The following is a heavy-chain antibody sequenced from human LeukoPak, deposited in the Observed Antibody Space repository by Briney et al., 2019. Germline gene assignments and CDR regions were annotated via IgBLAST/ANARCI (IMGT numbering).Heavy chain of an antibody. D-gene: IGHD3-22*01. V-gene: IGHV1-58*01. Sequence: SVKVSCKASGFTFTSAAVQWVRQARGQRLEWIGWIVVGSGNTNYAQKFQERVTITTDMSTSLVYMELSSLRSEDTAVYYCAAEAAYYYDSRDAFDVWGQPTMVTVSS. J-gene: IGHJ3*01. CDR3: AAEAAYYYDSRDAFDV. CDR2: IVVGSGNT. CDR1: GFTFTSAA.